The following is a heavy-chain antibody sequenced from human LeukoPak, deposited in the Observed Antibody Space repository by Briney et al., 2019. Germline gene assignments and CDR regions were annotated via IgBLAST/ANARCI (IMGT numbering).Heavy chain of an antibody. V-gene: IGHV5-51*01. CDR3: ARRGSRAYYGMDV. CDR1: GYRFTSYW. CDR2: IYPGDSDT. Sequence: GDSLKISCKGSGYRFTSYWIGWVRPMPGKGLEWMGIIYPGDSDTRYSPSFQGQVTISADKSISTAYLQWSSLKASDTAMYYCARRGSRAYYGMDVWGQGTTVTVSS. J-gene: IGHJ6*02. D-gene: IGHD3-16*01.